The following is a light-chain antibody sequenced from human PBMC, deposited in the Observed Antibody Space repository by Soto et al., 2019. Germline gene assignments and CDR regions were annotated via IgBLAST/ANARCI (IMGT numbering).Light chain of an antibody. J-gene: IGLJ1*01. V-gene: IGLV2-14*01. CDR1: SSDVGGYNY. CDR3: SSYTSSSTYV. CDR2: EVS. Sequence: QSALTQPASVSGSPGQSITISCTRTSSDVGGYNYVSWYQQHPGKAPKLMIYEVSNRPSGLSNRFSGSKSGNTASLTISGLQAEDEADYYCSSYTSSSTYVFGTGTKVTVL.